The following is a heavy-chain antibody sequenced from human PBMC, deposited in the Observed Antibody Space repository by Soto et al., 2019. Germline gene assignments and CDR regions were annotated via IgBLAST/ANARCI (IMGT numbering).Heavy chain of an antibody. D-gene: IGHD3-10*01. CDR2: IYNDGTT. CDR1: GLPVAGSY. J-gene: IGHJ6*02. Sequence: QPGGSLRLSCVASGLPVAGSYMAWVRQAPGKGLEWASVIYNDGTTYYSQSVEGRFTISRDTSKNTLYLQMDRLRDEDTAVYYCVRPLPSGQTHARDVWGQGTTGTVSS. V-gene: IGHV3-53*01. CDR3: VRPLPSGQTHARDV.